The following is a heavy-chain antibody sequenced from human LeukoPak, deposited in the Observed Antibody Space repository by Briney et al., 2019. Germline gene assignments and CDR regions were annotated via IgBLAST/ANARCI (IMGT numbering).Heavy chain of an antibody. CDR3: ARARVFGVVIMDYYYYMDV. V-gene: IGHV3-21*06. D-gene: IGHD3-3*01. CDR1: GFIFSNYG. Sequence: GGSLRLSCAASGFIFSNYGMSWVRQAPGKGLEWVSSISFSSTHIYYADSIQGRLTISRDNAENSLYLQMNSLRAEDTAVYYCARARVFGVVIMDYYYYMDVWGKGTTVTVSS. J-gene: IGHJ6*03. CDR2: ISFSSTHI.